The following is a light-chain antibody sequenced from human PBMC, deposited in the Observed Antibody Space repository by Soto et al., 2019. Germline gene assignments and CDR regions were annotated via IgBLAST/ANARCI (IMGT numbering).Light chain of an antibody. CDR1: QDMSIY. CDR3: QQYANVPYT. J-gene: IGKJ2*01. CDR2: GAS. Sequence: DVQMTQSPSSLSPSVGDRVTMTCRASQDMSIYLNWYQQEPGKAPKLLIYGASNLEPGVPSRFSGGGSGTDFTFTISSLRPEDIATYYCQQYANVPYTFGRGTKLEIK. V-gene: IGKV1-33*01.